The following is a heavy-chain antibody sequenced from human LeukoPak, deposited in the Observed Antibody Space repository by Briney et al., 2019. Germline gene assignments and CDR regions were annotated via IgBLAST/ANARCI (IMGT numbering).Heavy chain of an antibody. D-gene: IGHD3-22*01. CDR3: ARGSDSRGYYFDH. J-gene: IGHJ4*02. Sequence: PSETLSLTCAVHGGSFTDYFWSWIRQPPGKGLEWIGEIYHSGSTNYNPSLKSRVTISVDTSKNQFSLTLNSVTAADTAVYYCARGSDSRGYYFDHWGPGTLVTVSS. V-gene: IGHV4-34*01. CDR2: IYHSGST. CDR1: GGSFTDYF.